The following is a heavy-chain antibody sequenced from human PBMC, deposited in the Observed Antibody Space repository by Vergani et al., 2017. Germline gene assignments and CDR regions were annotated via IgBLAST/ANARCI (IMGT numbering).Heavy chain of an antibody. V-gene: IGHV1-18*01. CDR1: GYTFTSYG. CDR2: ISAYNGNT. Sequence: QVQLVQSGAEVKKPGASVKVSCKASGYTFTSYGISWVRQAPGQGLEWMGWISAYNGNTNYAQKLQGRVTMTTDTSTSTTYMELRSLRSDDTAVYYCARDKEEDTAMEEVYYYYYMDVWGKGTTVTVSS. D-gene: IGHD5-18*01. J-gene: IGHJ6*03. CDR3: ARDKEEDTAMEEVYYYYYMDV.